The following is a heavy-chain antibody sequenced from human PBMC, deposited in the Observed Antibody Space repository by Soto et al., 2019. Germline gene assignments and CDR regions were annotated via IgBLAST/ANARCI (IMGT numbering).Heavy chain of an antibody. D-gene: IGHD5-12*01. Sequence: ASVKVSCKASGGTFSSYTISWVRQAPGQGLEWMGRIIPILGIANYAQKFQGRVTITADKSTSTAYMELSSLRSEDTAVYYCARDLRDLKPIVATNGNWFDPWGQGTLVTVSS. CDR2: IIPILGIA. CDR1: GGTFSSYT. V-gene: IGHV1-69*04. J-gene: IGHJ5*02. CDR3: ARDLRDLKPIVATNGNWFDP.